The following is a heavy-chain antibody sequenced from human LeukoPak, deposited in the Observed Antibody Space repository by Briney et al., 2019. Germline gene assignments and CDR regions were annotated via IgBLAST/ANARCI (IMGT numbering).Heavy chain of an antibody. V-gene: IGHV1-2*02. CDR3: ARDGHGGNSFDF. Sequence: GASVKVSCKASGYTFTDSYMHWVRQAPGQGGEWMGWINAISGGTDYAQKFQDRVTMTRDTSIRTAYMELSRLTSDDTAVYYCARDGHGGNSFDFWGQGTLVTVSS. CDR2: INAISGGT. D-gene: IGHD4-23*01. CDR1: GYTFTDSY. J-gene: IGHJ4*02.